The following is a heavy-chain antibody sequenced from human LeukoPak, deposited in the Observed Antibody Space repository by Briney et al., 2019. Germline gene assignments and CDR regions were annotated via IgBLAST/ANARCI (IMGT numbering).Heavy chain of an antibody. CDR1: GFTFRDSA. Sequence: PGGSLRLSCAGSGFTFRDSAMTWVRQAPGKGLEWVSLISFSGANTYYADSVKGRFTISRDNSKDTLYLQMNSLRAEDTAVYYCAKGFNQYDFYYGMDVWGQGTTVTVSS. J-gene: IGHJ6*02. CDR3: AKGFNQYDFYYGMDV. D-gene: IGHD3-3*01. V-gene: IGHV3-23*01. CDR2: ISFSGANT.